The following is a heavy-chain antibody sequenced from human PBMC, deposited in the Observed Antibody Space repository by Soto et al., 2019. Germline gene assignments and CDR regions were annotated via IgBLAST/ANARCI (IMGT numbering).Heavy chain of an antibody. CDR1: GYSFTSYW. CDR3: ARTSAAGKYYSGMDV. Sequence: PGEALKISSKGSGYSFTSYWIGWVRQMPGKGLEWMGIIYPGDSDTRYSPSFQGQVTISADKSISTAYLQWSSLKASDTAMYYCARTSAAGKYYSGMDVWGQGTTVT. CDR2: IYPGDSDT. D-gene: IGHD6-13*01. J-gene: IGHJ6*02. V-gene: IGHV5-51*01.